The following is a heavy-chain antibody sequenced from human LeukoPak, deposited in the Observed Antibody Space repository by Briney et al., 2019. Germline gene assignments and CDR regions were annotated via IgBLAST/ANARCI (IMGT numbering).Heavy chain of an antibody. D-gene: IGHD3-22*01. CDR1: GFTFSSYW. V-gene: IGHV3-74*01. CDR2: VYNDGSST. J-gene: IGHJ4*02. CDR3: ARDVSHDSSGLYDY. Sequence: GGSLRLSCAASGFTFSSYWMHWVRLAPGKGLVWLSRVYNDGSSTDYADSVKGRFTISRDNAKNTLHLQMNSLRVEDTAVYYCARDVSHDSSGLYDYWGQGALVTVSS.